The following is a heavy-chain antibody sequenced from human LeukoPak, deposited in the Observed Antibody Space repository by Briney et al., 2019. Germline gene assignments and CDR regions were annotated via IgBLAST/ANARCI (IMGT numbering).Heavy chain of an antibody. CDR3: ARDLVYCTNGVCFTAPPLNWFDP. J-gene: IGHJ5*02. D-gene: IGHD2-8*01. CDR1: GYTFTGYY. V-gene: IGHV1-2*02. CDR2: INPNSGGT. Sequence: ASVKVSCKASGYTFTGYYMHWVRQAPGQGLEWTGWINPNSGGTNYAQKFQGRVTMTRDTSISTAYMELSRLRSDDTAVYYCARDLVYCTNGVCFTAPPLNWFDPWGQGTLVTVSS.